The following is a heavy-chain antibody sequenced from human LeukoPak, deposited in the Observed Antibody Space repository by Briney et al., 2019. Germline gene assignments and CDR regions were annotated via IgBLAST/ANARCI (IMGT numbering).Heavy chain of an antibody. Sequence: SETLSLTCTVSGGSISSYYWSWIRQPAGKGLEWIGRIYTSGSTNYNPSLKSRVTISVDTSKNQFSLKLSSVTAADTAVYYCARERRTILGDAFDIWGQGTMVTVSS. D-gene: IGHD7-27*01. V-gene: IGHV4-4*07. CDR3: ARERRTILGDAFDI. CDR2: IYTSGST. CDR1: GGSISSYY. J-gene: IGHJ3*02.